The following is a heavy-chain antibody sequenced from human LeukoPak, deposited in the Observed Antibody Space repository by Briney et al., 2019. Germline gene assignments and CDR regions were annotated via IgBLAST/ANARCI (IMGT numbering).Heavy chain of an antibody. J-gene: IGHJ6*02. Sequence: ASVKVSSKASGYTFTGYYMHWVRQAPGQGLEWMGWINPNSGGTNYAQKFQGRVTMTRDTSISTAYMELSRLRSDDTAVYYCARGDSYYYYGMDVWGQGTTVTVSS. V-gene: IGHV1-2*02. CDR2: INPNSGGT. CDR3: ARGDSYYYYGMDV. CDR1: GYTFTGYY.